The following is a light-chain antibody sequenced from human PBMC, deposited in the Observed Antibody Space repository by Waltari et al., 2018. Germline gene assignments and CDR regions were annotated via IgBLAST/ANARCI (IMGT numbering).Light chain of an antibody. J-gene: IGKJ5*01. CDR3: QQSYSTPLT. CDR2: DAS. CDR1: RDIDSY. Sequence: DIQMTQSPSSLSTSLGDRVTITCRSSRDIDSYLNWYQKKPGKAPKLLIYDASTLQRGVQPRFSGGGSGTEFTLTISGLQPEDLATYFCQQSYSTPLTVGQGTRLEIK. V-gene: IGKV1-39*01.